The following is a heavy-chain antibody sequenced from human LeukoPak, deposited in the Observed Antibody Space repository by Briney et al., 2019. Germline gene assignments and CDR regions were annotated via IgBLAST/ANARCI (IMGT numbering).Heavy chain of an antibody. Sequence: GGPLRLSCAAAGFTFSSHWMDWVRQAPGKGQEWGANIRQDGSEKYYVYSVKGRFTISRDNAKNSLYLQMNSLRAEDTAVYYCAREGMATPFDYWGQGTLVTVSS. V-gene: IGHV3-7*01. CDR2: IRQDGSEK. CDR1: GFTFSSHW. CDR3: AREGMATPFDY. J-gene: IGHJ4*02. D-gene: IGHD5-24*01.